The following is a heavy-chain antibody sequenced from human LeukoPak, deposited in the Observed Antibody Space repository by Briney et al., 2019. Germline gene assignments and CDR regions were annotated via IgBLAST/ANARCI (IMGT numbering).Heavy chain of an antibody. D-gene: IGHD3-10*01. CDR1: GFTFSIYA. CDR2: ISYDGSNK. CDR3: ARDYMVWGVIGYYFYY. J-gene: IGHJ4*02. Sequence: GGSLILSCAASGFTFSIYAMHGVRQAPGKGLEWVAVISYDGSNKYYADSVKGRFTISRDNSKNTLYLQMNSLRAEDTAVYYCARDYMVWGVIGYYFYYWGQGTLVTVSS. V-gene: IGHV3-30*04.